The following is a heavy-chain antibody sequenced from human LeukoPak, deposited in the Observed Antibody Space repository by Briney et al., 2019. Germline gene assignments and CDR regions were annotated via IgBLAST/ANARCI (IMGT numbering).Heavy chain of an antibody. J-gene: IGHJ4*02. CDR3: SRWGYSSGYYYDY. V-gene: IGHV3-11*06. D-gene: IGHD3-22*01. CDR2: ISSSSSYT. Sequence: GGSLRLSCAASGFTFSDYYMSWIRQAPGKGLEWVSYISSSSSYTNYADSVKGRFTISRDNAKNSLYLQMNSLRAEDTAVYYCSRWGYSSGYYYDYWGQGTLVTVSS. CDR1: GFTFSDYY.